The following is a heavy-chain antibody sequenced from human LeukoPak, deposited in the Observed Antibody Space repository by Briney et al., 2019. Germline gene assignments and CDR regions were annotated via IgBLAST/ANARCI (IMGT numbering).Heavy chain of an antibody. Sequence: GGSLRLSCVASGFTFGKYWMTWVRQAPGKGLEWVGDINQNGGQTYYLDSLKGRFTLSRDNAKNSLFLQLNSLRAEDTAVYYCVKNSGWYCLDYWGQGITVIVSS. V-gene: IGHV3-7*03. CDR2: INQNGGQT. CDR3: VKNSGWYCLDY. D-gene: IGHD6-13*01. J-gene: IGHJ4*02. CDR1: GFTFGKYW.